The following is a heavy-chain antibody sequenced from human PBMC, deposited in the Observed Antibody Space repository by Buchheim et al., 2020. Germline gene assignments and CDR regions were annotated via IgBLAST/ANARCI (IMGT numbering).Heavy chain of an antibody. D-gene: IGHD3-10*02. J-gene: IGHJ5*02. V-gene: IGHV4-61*01. CDR2: IYYSGST. Sequence: QVQLQESGPGLVKPSETLSLTCTVSGGSVSSGSYYWSWIRQPPGKGLEWIGYIYYSGSTNYNPSLKSRVTISVDTSKNQFSLKLSSVTAADTAVYHCARDRNYYDRGWFDPWGQGTL. CDR3: ARDRNYYDRGWFDP. CDR1: GGSVSSGSYY.